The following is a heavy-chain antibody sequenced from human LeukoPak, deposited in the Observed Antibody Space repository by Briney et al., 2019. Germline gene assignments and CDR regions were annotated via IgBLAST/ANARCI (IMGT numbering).Heavy chain of an antibody. D-gene: IGHD2-21*01. V-gene: IGHV4-30-4*07. J-gene: IGHJ4*02. CDR2: IQYTDRI. CDR3: ARSFRDYLDN. Sequence: PSETLSLTCVVSGTSINTDDYSWSWIRQPPGKGLEWIGSIQYTDRIYYNPSLKSRLTLSLDMSENQFSLTLSSVTATDTAVYYCARSFRDYLDNWGQGTLVTVSS. CDR1: GTSINTDDYS.